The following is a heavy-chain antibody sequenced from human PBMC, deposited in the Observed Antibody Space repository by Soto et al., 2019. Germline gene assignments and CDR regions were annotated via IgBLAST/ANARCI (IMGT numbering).Heavy chain of an antibody. J-gene: IGHJ6*02. CDR1: GFTFSSYS. D-gene: IGHD4-4*01. V-gene: IGHV3-48*02. CDR3: ARSRYSHYGMDV. Sequence: GGSLRLSCGASGFTFSSYSMNWGRQAPGKGLEWVSYISSSSSTIYYADSVKGRFTISRDNAKNSLYLQMNSLRDEDTAVYYCARSRYSHYGMDVWGQGTTVTVSS. CDR2: ISSSSSTI.